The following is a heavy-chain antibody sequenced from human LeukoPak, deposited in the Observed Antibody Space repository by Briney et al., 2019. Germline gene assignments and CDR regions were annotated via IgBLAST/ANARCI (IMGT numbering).Heavy chain of an antibody. Sequence: GGSLRLSCSASGFTFSTYSMHWVRRAPGKGLEYVSAISSNGAATFYSDSVKGRFTISRDNAKNSLYLQMNSLRAEDTALYYCAREGGIAVAGPDYWGQGTLVTVSS. J-gene: IGHJ4*02. CDR1: GFTFSTYS. D-gene: IGHD6-19*01. V-gene: IGHV3-64*04. CDR2: ISSNGAAT. CDR3: AREGGIAVAGPDY.